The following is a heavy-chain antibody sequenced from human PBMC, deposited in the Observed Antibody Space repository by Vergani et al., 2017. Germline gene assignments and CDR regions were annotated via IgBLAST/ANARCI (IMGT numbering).Heavy chain of an antibody. V-gene: IGHV3-23*01. CDR3: AKDLGMYSGSYRGLAFDI. J-gene: IGHJ3*02. D-gene: IGHD1-26*01. CDR2: ISGRGGST. CDR1: GFTFSSYA. Sequence: EVQLLESGGGLVQPGGSLRLSCAASGFTFSSYAMSWVHQAPGKGLEWVSAISGRGGSTYYADSVKGRFTISRDNSKNTLYLQMNSLRAEDTAVYYCAKDLGMYSGSYRGLAFDIWGQGTMVTVSS.